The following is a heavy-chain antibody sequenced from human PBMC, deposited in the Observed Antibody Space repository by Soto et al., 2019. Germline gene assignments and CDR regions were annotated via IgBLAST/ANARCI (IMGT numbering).Heavy chain of an antibody. J-gene: IGHJ6*03. V-gene: IGHV3-23*01. CDR3: ALRYCSRTTCPPLNSYFYMDV. CDR1: GLSFSNYA. CDR2: ISGSGGTT. Sequence: GSPRLSCAASGLSFSNYAMTWVRQAPGKGLEWVSGISGSGGTTFYAGSVKGRFAISRDNSKNTLYLQMNSLRAEDTALYYCALRYCSRTTCPPLNSYFYMDVWGKGTTVTVSS. D-gene: IGHD2-2*01.